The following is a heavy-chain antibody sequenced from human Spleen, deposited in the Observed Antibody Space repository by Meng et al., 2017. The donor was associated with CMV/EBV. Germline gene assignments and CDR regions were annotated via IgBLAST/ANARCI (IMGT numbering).Heavy chain of an antibody. CDR3: ARAIIAAQINWFDP. J-gene: IGHJ5*02. Sequence: HGELQESGPGLVKPSQTLSLTCTVSGGSISGGDYYWIWIRQRPGKGLEGIGYIYCSGSTYYNPSLKSRVTISVDTSKIQFSLKLSSVTAADTAVYYCARAIIAAQINWFDPWGQGTLVTVSS. D-gene: IGHD6-6*01. CDR2: IYCSGST. CDR1: GGSISGGDYY. V-gene: IGHV4-30-4*08.